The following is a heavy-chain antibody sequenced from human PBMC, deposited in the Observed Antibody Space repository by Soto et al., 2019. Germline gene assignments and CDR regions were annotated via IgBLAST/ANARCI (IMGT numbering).Heavy chain of an antibody. CDR2: IKQDGSEK. Sequence: GGSLRLSCAASGFTFTNHSVSWVRQAPGKGLEWVANIKQDGSEKYYVDSVEGRFTLSRDNAKNSLYLQMSSLRDEDTAVYFCARVTYSYGWIFDYWGQGTLVTVSS. CDR1: GFTFTNHS. D-gene: IGHD6-19*01. CDR3: ARVTYSYGWIFDY. V-gene: IGHV3-7*01. J-gene: IGHJ4*01.